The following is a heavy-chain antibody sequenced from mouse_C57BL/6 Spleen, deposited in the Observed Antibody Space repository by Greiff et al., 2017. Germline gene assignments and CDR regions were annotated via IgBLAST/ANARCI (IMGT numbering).Heavy chain of an antibody. CDR2: IDPTSGGT. D-gene: IGHD1-1*01. CDR1: VYTFTSYW. CDR3: ARDGSSLHWYFDV. Sequence: QVQLQQPGAALVKPGASVKLSCKASVYTFTSYWMHWVKQRPGRGLEWIGRIDPTSGGTKYNEKFKSKATLTVDKPSSTADMQLSSLTSDDSAVYYCARDGSSLHWYFDVWGTGTTVTVSS. J-gene: IGHJ1*03. V-gene: IGHV1-72*01.